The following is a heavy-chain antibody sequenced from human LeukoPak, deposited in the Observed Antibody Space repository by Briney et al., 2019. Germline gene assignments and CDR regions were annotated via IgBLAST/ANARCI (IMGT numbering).Heavy chain of an antibody. D-gene: IGHD5-24*01. CDR2: ISSSGSTI. CDR3: ARTDGYSLNDAFDI. V-gene: IGHV3-48*03. J-gene: IGHJ3*02. CDR1: GFTFSSYE. Sequence: GGSLRLSCAASGFTFSSYEMNWVRQAPGKGLEWVSYISSSGSTIYYADSVKGRFTISRDNAKNSLYLQMNSLRAEDTAVYYCARTDGYSLNDAFDIWGQGTMVTVSS.